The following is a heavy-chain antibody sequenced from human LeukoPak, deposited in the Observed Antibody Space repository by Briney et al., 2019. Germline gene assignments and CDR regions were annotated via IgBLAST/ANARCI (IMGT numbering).Heavy chain of an antibody. CDR1: GFTFSSYD. Sequence: GGSLRLSCAASGFTFSSYDMHWVRQAPGKGLEWVSAIGTAGDTYYPGSVKGRFTISRENAKNSLYLQMNSLRAGDTAVYYCARGVKAYYYDSSGYYYDYWGQGTLVTVSS. V-gene: IGHV3-13*01. CDR2: IGTAGDT. CDR3: ARGVKAYYYDSSGYYYDY. J-gene: IGHJ4*02. D-gene: IGHD3-22*01.